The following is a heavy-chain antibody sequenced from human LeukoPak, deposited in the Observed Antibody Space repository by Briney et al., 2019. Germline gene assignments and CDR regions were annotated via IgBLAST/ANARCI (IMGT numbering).Heavy chain of an antibody. Sequence: ASVKVSCKASGYTFTSYDINWVRQATGQGLEWMGWMNPNSGNTGYAQKFQGRVTITRNTSISTAYMELSSLRSEDTAVYYCARGPAVVLTIFGVAHSQNIDYWGQGTLVTVSS. D-gene: IGHD3-3*01. CDR2: MNPNSGNT. J-gene: IGHJ4*02. V-gene: IGHV1-8*03. CDR3: ARGPAVVLTIFGVAHSQNIDY. CDR1: GYTFTSYD.